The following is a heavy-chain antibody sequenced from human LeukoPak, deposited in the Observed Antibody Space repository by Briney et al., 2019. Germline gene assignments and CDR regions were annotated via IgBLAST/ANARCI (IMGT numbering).Heavy chain of an antibody. D-gene: IGHD2-8*02. Sequence: GASVTVSFTASGYTFTGYFLHWVRQAPGHGLEWMGWINPNSGGTKYAQKFQGRVTLTRDTSITTAYMDLTRLKSDDTAVYFCARDLGTGDLSFDYWGQGTLLSVSS. CDR2: INPNSGGT. CDR3: ARDLGTGDLSFDY. CDR1: GYTFTGYF. J-gene: IGHJ4*02. V-gene: IGHV1-2*02.